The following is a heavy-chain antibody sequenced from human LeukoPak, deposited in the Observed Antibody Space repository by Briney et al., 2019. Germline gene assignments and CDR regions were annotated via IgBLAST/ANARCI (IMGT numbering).Heavy chain of an antibody. D-gene: IGHD3-22*01. Sequence: ASVNVSCKASGGTFSSYAVSWVRQAPGQGLEWMGWISAYNGNTNYAQKLQGRVTMTTDTSTSTAYMELRSLRSDDTAVYYCARDGPADYYYDSSGYPIPYYFDYWGQGTLVTVSS. CDR1: GGTFSSYA. CDR3: ARDGPADYYYDSSGYPIPYYFDY. J-gene: IGHJ4*02. V-gene: IGHV1-18*01. CDR2: ISAYNGNT.